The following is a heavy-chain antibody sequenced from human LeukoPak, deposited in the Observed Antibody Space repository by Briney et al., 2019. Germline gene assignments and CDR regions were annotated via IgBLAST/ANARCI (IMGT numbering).Heavy chain of an antibody. V-gene: IGHV3-11*01. CDR3: ARGGSSTSSEYNWFDP. Sequence: PGGSLRLSCAASGFTFSDYYMSWIRQAPGKGLEWVSYISSSGSTIYYADSVKGRFTISRDNAKNSLYLQMNSLRAEDTAVYYRARGGSSTSSEYNWFDPWGQGTLVTVSS. J-gene: IGHJ5*02. CDR1: GFTFSDYY. D-gene: IGHD2-2*01. CDR2: ISSSGSTI.